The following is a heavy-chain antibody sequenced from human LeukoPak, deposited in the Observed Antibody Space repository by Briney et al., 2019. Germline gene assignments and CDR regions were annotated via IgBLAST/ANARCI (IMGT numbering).Heavy chain of an antibody. CDR2: ISWDGGST. V-gene: IGHV3-43D*04. D-gene: IGHD5-12*01. CDR3: AKGYSGYEYSEGGIDFDY. Sequence: PGGSLRLSCAASGFTFDDYAMHWVRQAPGKGLEWVSLISWDGGSTYYADSVKGRFTISRDNSKNSLYLQMNSLRAEDTALYYCAKGYSGYEYSEGGIDFDYWGQGTLVTVSS. J-gene: IGHJ4*02. CDR1: GFTFDDYA.